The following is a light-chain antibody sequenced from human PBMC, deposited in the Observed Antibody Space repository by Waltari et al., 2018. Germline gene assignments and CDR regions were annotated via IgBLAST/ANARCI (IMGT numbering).Light chain of an antibody. CDR3: QQYYSTPFT. Sequence: DIVMTQSPDSMSVSLGERATINRMSSLSIIHSPENKNQVGWYQQKSGQFPKLHIYGASTRQSGIPDRLSGSRSGTDFTLTISSLQTEDVAIYYCQQYYSTPFTFGPGTKVDIK. CDR2: GAS. J-gene: IGKJ3*01. V-gene: IGKV4-1*01. CDR1: LSIIHSPENKNQ.